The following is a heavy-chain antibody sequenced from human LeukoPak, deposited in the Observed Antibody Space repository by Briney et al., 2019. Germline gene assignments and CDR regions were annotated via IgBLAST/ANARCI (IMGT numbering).Heavy chain of an antibody. D-gene: IGHD3-10*01. CDR3: ARGRAYGPDY. V-gene: IGHV4-34*01. J-gene: IGHJ4*02. CDR2: INHSGST. Sequence: SETLSLTCAVYGGSFSGYYWSWIRQPPGKGLEWIGEINHSGSTNYNPSLKSRVTISVDTSKNQFSLKLSSVTAADTAVHYCARGRAYGPDYWGQGTLVTVSS. CDR1: GGSFSGYY.